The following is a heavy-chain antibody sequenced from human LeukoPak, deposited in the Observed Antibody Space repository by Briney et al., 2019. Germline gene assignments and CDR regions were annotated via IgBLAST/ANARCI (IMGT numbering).Heavy chain of an antibody. J-gene: IGHJ4*02. CDR1: GYTFTSYG. CDR3: ARTPPSDYYDSSGYLWVFDY. CDR2: ISAYNGNT. Sequence: GASVKVSCKASGYTFTSYGISWVRQAPGQGLEWMGWISAYNGNTNYAQKLQGRVTMTTDTSTSTAYMELRSLRSDDTAVYYCARTPPSDYYDSSGYLWVFDYWGQGTLVTVSS. V-gene: IGHV1-18*01. D-gene: IGHD3-22*01.